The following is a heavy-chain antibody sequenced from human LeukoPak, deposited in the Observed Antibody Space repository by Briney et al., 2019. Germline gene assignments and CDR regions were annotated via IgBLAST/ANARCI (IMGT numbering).Heavy chain of an antibody. CDR3: ARDFWDDFEYFDL. CDR2: ISGSGDST. Sequence: GSLRLSCAASGFTFTSHAVSWVRQAPGKGLKWVSAISGSGDSTYYADSVKGRFTISRDNSNNTVYLQMNSLRAEDTAVYYCARDFWDDFEYFDLWGRGTLVTVSS. D-gene: IGHD3-3*01. CDR1: GFTFTSHA. V-gene: IGHV3-23*01. J-gene: IGHJ2*01.